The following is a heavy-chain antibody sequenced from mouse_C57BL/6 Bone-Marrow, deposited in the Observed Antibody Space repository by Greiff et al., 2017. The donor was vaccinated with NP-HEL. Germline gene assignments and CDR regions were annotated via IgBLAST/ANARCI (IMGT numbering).Heavy chain of an antibody. J-gene: IGHJ1*03. D-gene: IGHD1-1*01. CDR2: IHPNSGST. Sequence: QVQLQQPGAELVKPGASVKLSCKASGYTFTSYWMHWVKQRPGQGLEWIGMIHPNSGSTNYNEKFKSKATLTVDKSSSTAYMQLSSLTSEDSAVYYCARGPYYGSSYWYFDVWGTGTTVTVSS. V-gene: IGHV1-64*01. CDR1: GYTFTSYW. CDR3: ARGPYYGSSYWYFDV.